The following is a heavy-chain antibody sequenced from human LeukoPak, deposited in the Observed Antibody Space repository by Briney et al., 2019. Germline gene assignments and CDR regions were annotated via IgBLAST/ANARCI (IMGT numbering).Heavy chain of an antibody. J-gene: IGHJ4*02. V-gene: IGHV4-59*01. CDR2: IYYSGTT. D-gene: IGHD6-13*01. CDR1: GGSIGTYS. CDR3: AGGVYIAAAQYGY. Sequence: SETLSLTCTVSGGSIGTYSWNWIRQPPGKGLEWIGYIYYSGTTNYNPSLKSRVTISVDTSKNQFSLKLSSVTAADTAVYYCAGGVYIAAAQYGYWGQGTLVTVSS.